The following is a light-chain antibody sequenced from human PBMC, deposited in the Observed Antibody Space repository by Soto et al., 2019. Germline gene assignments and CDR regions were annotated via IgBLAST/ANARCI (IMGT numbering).Light chain of an antibody. CDR3: QQYGSSPWT. CDR1: QSVSSSY. Sequence: EIVLTQSPGTLSLSPGERATLSCRASQSVSSSYLAWYQQKXXQAPRLLIYGASSRATGIPDRFXXXGXGXXXXLTISRLEPEDFAVYYCQQYGSSPWTFGQGTKVEIK. J-gene: IGKJ1*01. V-gene: IGKV3-20*01. CDR2: GAS.